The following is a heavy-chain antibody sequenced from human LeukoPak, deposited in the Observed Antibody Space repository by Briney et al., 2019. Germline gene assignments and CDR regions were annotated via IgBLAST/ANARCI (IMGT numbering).Heavy chain of an antibody. CDR1: GFTFSSYE. CDR2: TSTSGATI. J-gene: IGHJ6*04. Sequence: GGSLRLSCAASGFTFSSYEMNWVRQAPGKGLEWVSYTSTSGATIYYADSVKGRFTISRDNAKNSLYLQMNNLRAEDTAVYYCARRFRLPDYYGSGGKGYYGMDVWGKGTTVTVSS. V-gene: IGHV3-48*03. CDR3: ARRFRLPDYYGSGGKGYYGMDV. D-gene: IGHD3-10*01.